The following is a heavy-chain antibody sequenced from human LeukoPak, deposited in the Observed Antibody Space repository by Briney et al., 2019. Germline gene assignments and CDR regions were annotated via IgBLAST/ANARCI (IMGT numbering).Heavy chain of an antibody. D-gene: IGHD5-12*01. CDR2: IYNRGST. Sequence: PSETLSLTCTVSGGSINRSTYYWGWIRQPPGKGLEWIGYIYNRGSTNYNPSLKSRVTISVDTSKNQVSPKLSSVTAADTAMYYCARDAGYGVDYWGQGTLVTVSS. CDR1: GGSINRSTYY. J-gene: IGHJ4*02. V-gene: IGHV4-61*01. CDR3: ARDAGYGVDY.